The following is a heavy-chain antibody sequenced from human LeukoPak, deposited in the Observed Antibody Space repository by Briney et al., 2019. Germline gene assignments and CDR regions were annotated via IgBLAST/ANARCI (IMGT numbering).Heavy chain of an antibody. CDR1: GFTFSSYW. J-gene: IGHJ6*02. D-gene: IGHD3-16*02. V-gene: IGHV3-74*01. CDR2: INSDGSST. CDR3: ARGPDYDYVWGSYHYYYGMDV. Sequence: PGGSLRLSCAASGFTFSSYWMHWVRQAPGKGPVWVSRINSDGSSTSYADSVKGRFTISRDNAKNTLYLQMNSLRAEDTAVYYCARGPDYDYVWGSYHYYYGMDVWGQGTTVTVSS.